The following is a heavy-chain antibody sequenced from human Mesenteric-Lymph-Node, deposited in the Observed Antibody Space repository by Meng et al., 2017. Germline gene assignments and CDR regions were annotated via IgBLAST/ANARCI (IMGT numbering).Heavy chain of an antibody. V-gene: IGHV4-61*08. Sequence: SETLSLTCTVSGGSISSGGYYWSWIRQHPGKGLEWIGYIYYSGSTNYNPSLKSRVTISVDTSKNQFSLKLSSVTAADTAVYYCARDLTYYYDSSGYGGFDPWGQGTLVTVSS. D-gene: IGHD3-22*01. CDR2: IYYSGST. CDR3: ARDLTYYYDSSGYGGFDP. CDR1: GGSISSGGYY. J-gene: IGHJ5*02.